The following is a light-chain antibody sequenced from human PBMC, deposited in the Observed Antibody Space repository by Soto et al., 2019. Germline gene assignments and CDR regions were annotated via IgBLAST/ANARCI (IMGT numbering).Light chain of an antibody. CDR1: SGHSSYA. V-gene: IGLV4-69*01. CDR3: QTWDTGIRVV. J-gene: IGLJ2*01. Sequence: QPVLTQSPSASASLGASVKLTCTLSSGHSSYAIAWHQQQPEKGPRYLMKLNSDGSHSKGDGIPDRFSGSSSGAERYLTISSLQSEDETDYYCQTWDTGIRVVFGGGTKLT. CDR2: LNSDGSH.